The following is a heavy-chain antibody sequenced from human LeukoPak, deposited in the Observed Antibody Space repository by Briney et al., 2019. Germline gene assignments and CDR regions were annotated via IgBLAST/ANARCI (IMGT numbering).Heavy chain of an antibody. D-gene: IGHD6-25*01. J-gene: IGHJ4*02. V-gene: IGHV4-34*01. CDR1: GGTFSGYY. CDR2: INHSGST. Sequence: PSETLSLTCAVYGGTFSGYYWSWMRQPPGKGLEWIGEINHSGSTNYNPSLKSRVTISVDTSKNQFSLKLSSVTVDDTAVYYSASVHGAGSDWGQGTLVTVSS. CDR3: ASVHGAGSD.